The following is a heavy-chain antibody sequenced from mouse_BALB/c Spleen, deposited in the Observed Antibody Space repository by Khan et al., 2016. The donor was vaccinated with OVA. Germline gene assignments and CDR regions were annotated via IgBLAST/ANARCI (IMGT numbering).Heavy chain of an antibody. CDR3: ANGNYGWFAY. D-gene: IGHD2-1*01. CDR1: GFTFSSFA. J-gene: IGHJ3*01. Sequence: EVELVESGGGLVKPGGSLKLSCAASGFTFSSFAMSWVRQTPEKRLEWVATMSSAGTYTYYPDSVKGRFTISRDHAQKHLYLQMNSLRSEDTAMYYCANGNYGWFAYWGQGTLVTVSA. CDR2: MSSAGTYT. V-gene: IGHV5-9-1*01.